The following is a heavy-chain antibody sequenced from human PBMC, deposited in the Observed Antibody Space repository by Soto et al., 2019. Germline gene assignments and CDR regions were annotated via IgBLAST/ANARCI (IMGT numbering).Heavy chain of an antibody. CDR1: GGTFRSYA. D-gene: IGHD6-19*01. CDR2: IIPIFGTA. Sequence: SEKVSYKASGGTFRSYAISWVRQAPGPGLEWMGGIIPIFGTANYSQKFQGRVTITADKSTSTAYMELSSLRSEDTAVYYCARVAVAGGYYYYGMDVWGQGTTVTVSS. V-gene: IGHV1-69*06. CDR3: ARVAVAGGYYYYGMDV. J-gene: IGHJ6*02.